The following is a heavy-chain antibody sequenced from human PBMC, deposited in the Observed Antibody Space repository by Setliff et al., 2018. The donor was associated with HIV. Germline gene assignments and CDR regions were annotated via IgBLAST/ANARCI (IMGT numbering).Heavy chain of an antibody. V-gene: IGHV3-21*04. Sequence: GGSLRLSCAVSGFNFRGYNMNWVRQAPGKGLEWVSSISTSSTYTYYADSVKGRFTISRDNAKNALYLQMESLRAEDTALYYCVKDHVSFNGVFDPFDSWGQGTLVTVSS. CDR1: GFNFRGYN. J-gene: IGHJ4*02. D-gene: IGHD2-8*01. CDR3: VKDHVSFNGVFDPFDS. CDR2: ISTSSTYT.